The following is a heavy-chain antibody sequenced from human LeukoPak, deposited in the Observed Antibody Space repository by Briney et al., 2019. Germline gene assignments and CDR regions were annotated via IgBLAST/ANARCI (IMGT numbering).Heavy chain of an antibody. CDR2: INWDGGST. CDR3: ARPDY. CDR1: GFNFEDYT. Sequence: PGGSLRLSCAASGFNFEDYTMHWVRQTPGKGLEWASLINWDGGSTYYADSVKGRFTISRDNSKNTVFLQMNSLTIEDTAVYYCARPDYWGQGTLVTVSS. J-gene: IGHJ4*02. V-gene: IGHV3-43*01.